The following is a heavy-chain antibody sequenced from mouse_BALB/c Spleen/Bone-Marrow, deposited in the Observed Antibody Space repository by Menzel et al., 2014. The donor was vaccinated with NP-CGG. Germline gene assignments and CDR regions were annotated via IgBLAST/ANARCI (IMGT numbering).Heavy chain of an antibody. CDR2: IRNKANGYAT. CDR3: ARDRGGLLFGS. CDR1: GFTFTDYY. D-gene: IGHD1-1*01. J-gene: IGHJ2*01. V-gene: IGHV7-3*02. Sequence: EVQLQESGGGLVQPGGSLRLSCATSGFTFTDYYMNWVRQPPGKALEWLAFIRNKANGYATEYSASVKGRFTISRDNCKSILYLQMNTLRAEDSATYYCARDRGGLLFGSWGQGTTITVSS.